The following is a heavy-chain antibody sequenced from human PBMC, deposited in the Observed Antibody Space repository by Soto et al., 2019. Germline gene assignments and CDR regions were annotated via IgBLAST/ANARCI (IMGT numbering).Heavy chain of an antibody. CDR2: IYSGGST. CDR3: TTRITMIVRMEVFDF. Sequence: GGSLRLSCAASGFTVSSNYMSWVRQAPGKGLEWVSVIYSGGSTYYADSVKGRFTISRDNSKNTLYLQMNSLKAEDTAVYYCTTRITMIVRMEVFDFWGKGTMVTVSS. D-gene: IGHD3-22*01. CDR1: GFTVSSNY. V-gene: IGHV3-53*01. J-gene: IGHJ3*01.